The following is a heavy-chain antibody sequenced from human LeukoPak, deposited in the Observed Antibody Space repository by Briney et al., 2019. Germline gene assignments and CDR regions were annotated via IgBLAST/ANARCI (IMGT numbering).Heavy chain of an antibody. J-gene: IGHJ4*02. CDR1: GGSISSYY. Sequence: SSETLSLTCTVSGGSISSYYWSWIRQPPGKGLEWIGYIYYSGSTNYNPSLKSRVTISVDTSKNQFSLKLSSVTAAGTAVYYCASSTKPTWLQLWYYFDYWGQGTLVTVSS. D-gene: IGHD5-24*01. V-gene: IGHV4-59*01. CDR3: ASSTKPTWLQLWYYFDY. CDR2: IYYSGST.